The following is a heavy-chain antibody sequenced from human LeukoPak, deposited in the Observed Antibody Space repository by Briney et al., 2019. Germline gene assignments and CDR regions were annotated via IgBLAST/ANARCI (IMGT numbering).Heavy chain of an antibody. CDR3: AKDVNLIVSAGISFDY. CDR2: ISGSAGST. J-gene: IGHJ4*02. V-gene: IGHV3-23*01. D-gene: IGHD6-13*01. Sequence: PGGSLRLSCAASGFTFSNYAMSWVRQAPGKGLEWVSVISGSAGSTYYADSVKGRFTISRDNVKNTLFLQMNSLRAEDTALYYCAKDVNLIVSAGISFDYWGQGTLVTVSS. CDR1: GFTFSNYA.